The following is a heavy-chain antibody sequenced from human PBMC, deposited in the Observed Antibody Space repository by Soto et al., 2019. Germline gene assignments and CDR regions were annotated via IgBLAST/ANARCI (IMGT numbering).Heavy chain of an antibody. D-gene: IGHD3-3*01. CDR2: IVVGSGNT. J-gene: IGHJ4*02. Sequence: VKVSCKASGFTFTSSAVQWVRQARGQRLEWIGWIVVGSGNTNYAQKFQERVTIIRDMSTSTAYMELSSLRSEDTAVYYCAADRDFWSDKDRFAYWGQGTLVTVSS. V-gene: IGHV1-58*01. CDR3: AADRDFWSDKDRFAY. CDR1: GFTFTSSA.